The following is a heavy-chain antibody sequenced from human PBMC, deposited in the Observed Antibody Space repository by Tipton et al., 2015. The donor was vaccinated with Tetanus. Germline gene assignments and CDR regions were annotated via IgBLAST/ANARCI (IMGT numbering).Heavy chain of an antibody. V-gene: IGHV4-31*03. Sequence: TLSLTCNVSGGSISSGEYYWSWIRRHPGKGLEWIGSIHYSGDTHSHPSLKSRVTISVDTSKNQFSLNMTSVTAADTAVYYCAILPKHWLAPRGAPWGQGILVTVSS. D-gene: IGHD6-19*01. CDR2: IHYSGDT. J-gene: IGHJ5*02. CDR1: GGSISSGEYY. CDR3: AILPKHWLAPRGAP.